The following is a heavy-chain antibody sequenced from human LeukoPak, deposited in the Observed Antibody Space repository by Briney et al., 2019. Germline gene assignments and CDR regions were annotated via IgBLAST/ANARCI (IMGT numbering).Heavy chain of an antibody. D-gene: IGHD4-17*01. CDR2: IHYGGST. J-gene: IGHJ4*02. CDR3: ARHYTVTPDY. CDR1: GFTFSSSA. V-gene: IGHV4-39*01. Sequence: GSLRLSCAASGFTFSSSAMSWVRQPPGKGLEWIGSIHYGGSTYSNPSLKSRVTISVDTSKNQFSLKLSSVTAADTAVYYCARHYTVTPDYWGQGTLVTVSS.